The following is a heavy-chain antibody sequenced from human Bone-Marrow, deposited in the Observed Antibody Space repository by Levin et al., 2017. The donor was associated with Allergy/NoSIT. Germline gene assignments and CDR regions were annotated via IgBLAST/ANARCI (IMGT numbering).Heavy chain of an antibody. Sequence: ASVKVSCVASGFTFNIYYMDWVRQAPGKGLEWVANIKGDGSNQNYVDSVKGRFTISRDNAKNSLYLQMNSLRAEDTAVYYCVKEKWYFDVWGQGALVTVSS. CDR1: GFTFNIYY. CDR2: IKGDGSNQ. V-gene: IGHV3-7*01. CDR3: VKEKWYFDV. D-gene: IGHD1-26*01. J-gene: IGHJ4*02.